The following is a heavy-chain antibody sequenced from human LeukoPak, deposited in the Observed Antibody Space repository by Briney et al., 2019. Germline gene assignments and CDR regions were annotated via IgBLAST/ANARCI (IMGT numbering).Heavy chain of an antibody. V-gene: IGHV3-53*01. CDR1: GFTVSSNF. Sequence: GGSLRLSCAASGFTVSSNFMSWVRQAPGKGLEWVSVIYSGGTTYYADSVKGRFTISRDNSKNTLSLQMNSLGAEDTAVYYCARDGYGNNYMDVWGKGTTVTVSS. J-gene: IGHJ6*03. D-gene: IGHD1/OR15-1a*01. CDR2: IYSGGTT. CDR3: ARDGYGNNYMDV.